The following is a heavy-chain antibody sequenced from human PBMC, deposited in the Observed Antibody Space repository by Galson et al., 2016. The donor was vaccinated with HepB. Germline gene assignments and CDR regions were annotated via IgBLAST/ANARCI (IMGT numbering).Heavy chain of an antibody. J-gene: IGHJ6*02. Sequence: SLRLSCAASGFTFNRYTMNWARQAPGKGLEWVAYISSSSSYIYYADSVKGRFTISRDNAKKSLYLQMNSLRAEDTAVYYCARAPIEVDGMRHYYYGMDVWGQGTTVTVSS. CDR1: GFTFNRYT. CDR3: ARAPIEVDGMRHYYYGMDV. V-gene: IGHV3-21*01. CDR2: ISSSSSYI. D-gene: IGHD6-13*01.